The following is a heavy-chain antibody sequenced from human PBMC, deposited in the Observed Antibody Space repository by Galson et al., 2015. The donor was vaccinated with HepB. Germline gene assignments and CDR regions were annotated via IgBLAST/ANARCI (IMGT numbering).Heavy chain of an antibody. CDR3: ARSEIAAAGPDLYYFDY. Sequence: SLRLSCAAPGFTFSSYAMHWVRQAPGKGLEWVAVISYDGSNKYYADSVKGRFTISRDNSKNTLYLQMNSLRAEDTAVYYCARSEIAAAGPDLYYFDYWGQGTLVTVSS. V-gene: IGHV3-30-3*01. J-gene: IGHJ4*02. CDR1: GFTFSSYA. CDR2: ISYDGSNK. D-gene: IGHD6-13*01.